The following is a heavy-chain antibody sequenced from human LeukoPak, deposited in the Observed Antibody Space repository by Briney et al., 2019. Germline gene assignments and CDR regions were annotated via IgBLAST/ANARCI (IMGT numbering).Heavy chain of an antibody. CDR3: AREGIAGGRYYYYYMDV. V-gene: IGHV4-59*01. J-gene: IGHJ6*03. CDR2: IYYSGST. D-gene: IGHD6-13*01. CDR1: GGSISSYY. Sequence: SETLSLTWTVSGGSISSYYWSWIRQPPGKGLEWIGYIYYSGSTNYNPSLKSRVTISVDTSKNQFSLKLSSVTAADTAVYYCAREGIAGGRYYYYYMDVWGKGTTVTVSS.